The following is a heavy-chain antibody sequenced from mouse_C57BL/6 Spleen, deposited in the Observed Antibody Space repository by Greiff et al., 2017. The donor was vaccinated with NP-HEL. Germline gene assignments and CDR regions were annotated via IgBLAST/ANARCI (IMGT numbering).Heavy chain of an antibody. CDR2: ISGGGGNT. CDR3: ARAPYYGSSHWYFDV. Sequence: EVMLVESGGGLVKPGGSLKLSCAASGFTFSSYTMSWVRQTPEKRLEWVATISGGGGNTYYPDSVKGRFTISRDNAKNTLYLQMGSLRSEDTALFYCARAPYYGSSHWYFDVWGTGTTVTVAS. J-gene: IGHJ1*03. V-gene: IGHV5-9*01. D-gene: IGHD1-1*01. CDR1: GFTFSSYT.